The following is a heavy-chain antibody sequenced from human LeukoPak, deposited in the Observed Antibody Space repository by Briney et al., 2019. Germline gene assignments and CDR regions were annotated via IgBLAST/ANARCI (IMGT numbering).Heavy chain of an antibody. D-gene: IGHD6-19*01. CDR2: IIPIFGTA. CDR1: GGTFSSYA. Sequence: WASVKVSCKASGGTFSSYAISWVRQAPGQGLEWMGGIIPIFGTANYAQKFQGRVTITADESTSTAYMELSSLRSEDTAVYYCAREAVAGTSVFFSYYWGQGTLVTVSS. J-gene: IGHJ4*02. CDR3: AREAVAGTSVFFSYY. V-gene: IGHV1-69*13.